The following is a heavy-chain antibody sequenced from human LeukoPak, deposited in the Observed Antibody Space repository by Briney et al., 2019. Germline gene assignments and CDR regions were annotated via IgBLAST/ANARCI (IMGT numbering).Heavy chain of an antibody. V-gene: IGHV1-46*01. CDR2: ISPSGGST. J-gene: IGHJ3*02. Sequence: ASVKVSCKAFGYTFTSNYMHWVRQAPGQGPEWMGVISPSGGSTTYAQKFQGRVTLTRDMSTSTDYLELSSLRSEDTAVYYCARGRGHYDSSGYYYEGDAFDIWGQGTMVTVSS. D-gene: IGHD3-22*01. CDR1: GYTFTSNY. CDR3: ARGRGHYDSSGYYYEGDAFDI.